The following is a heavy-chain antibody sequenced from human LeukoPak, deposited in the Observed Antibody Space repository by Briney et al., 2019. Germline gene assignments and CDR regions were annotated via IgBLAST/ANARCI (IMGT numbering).Heavy chain of an antibody. D-gene: IGHD6-13*01. Sequence: PGGSLRLSCAASGFTFSSYSMNWVRQAPGKGLEWVSSISSSSSYIYYADSVKGRFTISRDNTKKSLYLQMNSLRAEDTAVYYCAREGATAGSGYYFDYWGQGSLVTVSS. J-gene: IGHJ4*02. CDR2: ISSSSSYI. V-gene: IGHV3-21*01. CDR3: AREGATAGSGYYFDY. CDR1: GFTFSSYS.